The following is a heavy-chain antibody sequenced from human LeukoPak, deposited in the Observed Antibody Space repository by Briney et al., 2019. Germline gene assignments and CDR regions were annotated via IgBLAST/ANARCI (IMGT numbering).Heavy chain of an antibody. Sequence: HSGGSLRLSCAASGFTFSSYWMHWVRQAPGKGLVWVSRINSYGGNTFYADSVKGRFTISRDNAKNTLYLQMNSLRAEDTAVYYCARESFCSGGSCYSGRAFDIWGQGTMVTVSS. CDR3: ARESFCSGGSCYSGRAFDI. CDR2: INSYGGNT. D-gene: IGHD2-15*01. J-gene: IGHJ3*02. CDR1: GFTFSSYW. V-gene: IGHV3-74*01.